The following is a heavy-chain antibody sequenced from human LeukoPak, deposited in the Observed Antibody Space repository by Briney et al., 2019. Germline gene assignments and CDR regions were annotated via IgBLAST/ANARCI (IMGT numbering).Heavy chain of an antibody. CDR2: IYYSGST. CDR1: GGSFSGYY. CDR3: ARPSVEMATIPFDY. D-gene: IGHD5-24*01. Sequence: SETLSLTCAVYGGSFSGYYWSWIRQPPGKGLEWIGYIYYSGSTNYNPSLKSRVTISVDTSKNQFSLKLSSVTAADTAVYYCARPSVEMATIPFDYWGQGTLVTVSS. J-gene: IGHJ4*02. V-gene: IGHV4-59*01.